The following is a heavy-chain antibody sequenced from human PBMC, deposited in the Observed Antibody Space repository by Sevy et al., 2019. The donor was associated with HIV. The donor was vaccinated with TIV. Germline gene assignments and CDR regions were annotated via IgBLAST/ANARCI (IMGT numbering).Heavy chain of an antibody. CDR2: LSFGCGEI. D-gene: IGHD2-8*01. Sequence: GGSLRLSCVASGFTFSKYSMSWVRQPRGKGLGWVSTLSFGCGEINYADSVKGRFTISRDNSKSSVYLQMNNLRPEDTAVYYCAREGCTKPHDYWGQGTLVTVSS. CDR1: GFTFSKYS. CDR3: AREGCTKPHDY. J-gene: IGHJ4*02. V-gene: IGHV3-23*01.